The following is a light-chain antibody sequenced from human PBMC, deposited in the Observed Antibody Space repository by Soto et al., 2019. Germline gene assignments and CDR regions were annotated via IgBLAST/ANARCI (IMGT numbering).Light chain of an antibody. J-gene: IGLJ3*02. CDR1: SSDVGRYNY. CDR2: AVN. CDR3: SSYTGSSTLVV. V-gene: IGLV2-14*01. Sequence: QSVLTQPASVSGSPGQSITISCTGTSSDVGRYNYVSWYQQHPGKVPKLMIYAVNNRPSGVSDRFSGSKSGNTASLTISGLQAEDEADYYCSSYTGSSTLVVFGGGTQLTVL.